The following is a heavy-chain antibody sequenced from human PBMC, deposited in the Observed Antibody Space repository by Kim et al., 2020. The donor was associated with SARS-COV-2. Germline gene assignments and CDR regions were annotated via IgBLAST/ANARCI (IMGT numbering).Heavy chain of an antibody. J-gene: IGHJ4*02. D-gene: IGHD6-19*01. CDR1: GFTFSSYS. CDR3: ARDHRAVAGEFDY. CDR2: ISSSSSYI. Sequence: GGSLRLSCAASGFTFSSYSMNWVRQAPGKGLEWVSSISSSSSYIYYADSVKGRFTISRDNAKNSLYLQMNSLRAEDTAVYYCARDHRAVAGEFDYWGQGTLFTVSS. V-gene: IGHV3-21*01.